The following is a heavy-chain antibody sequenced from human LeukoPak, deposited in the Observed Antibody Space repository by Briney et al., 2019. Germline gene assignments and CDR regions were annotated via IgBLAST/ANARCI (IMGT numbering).Heavy chain of an antibody. J-gene: IGHJ4*02. Sequence: SETLSLTCAVYGGSFSGYYWSWIRQPPGKGLEWIGEINHSGSTNYNPSLKSRVTISVDTSKNQFSLKLSSVTAAGTAVYYCARTYYDFWSGYYPPRTPFDYWGQGTLVTVSS. D-gene: IGHD3-3*01. CDR2: INHSGST. V-gene: IGHV4-34*01. CDR3: ARTYYDFWSGYYPPRTPFDY. CDR1: GGSFSGYY.